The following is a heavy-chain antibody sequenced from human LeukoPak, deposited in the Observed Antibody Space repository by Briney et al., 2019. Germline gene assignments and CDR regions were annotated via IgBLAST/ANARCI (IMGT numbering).Heavy chain of an antibody. D-gene: IGHD3-22*01. V-gene: IGHV4-39*01. J-gene: IGHJ4*02. CDR2: IYYSGST. CDR1: GGSISSSSYY. CDR3: ASRYYYDSSGYFFDY. Sequence: SETLSLTCTVSGGSISSSSYYWGWIRQPPGKGLEWTGSIYYSGSTYYNPSLKSRVTISVDTSKNQFSLKLSSVTAADTAVYYCASRYYYDSSGYFFDYWGQGTLVTVSS.